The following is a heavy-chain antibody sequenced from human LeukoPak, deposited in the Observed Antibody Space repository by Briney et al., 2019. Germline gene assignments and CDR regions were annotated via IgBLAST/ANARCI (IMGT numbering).Heavy chain of an antibody. Sequence: GGSLRLSCETSGFTFSNYWMYWVRQAPGKGLVWISRIDSDGDTTRYADSVKGRFTISRDNAKNTLSLQMNSLRAEDTAVYYCARNRAGWFGDYWGQGSLVSVCS. CDR2: IDSDGDTT. D-gene: IGHD3-10*01. CDR3: ARNRAGWFGDY. CDR1: GFTFSNYW. V-gene: IGHV3-74*01. J-gene: IGHJ4*02.